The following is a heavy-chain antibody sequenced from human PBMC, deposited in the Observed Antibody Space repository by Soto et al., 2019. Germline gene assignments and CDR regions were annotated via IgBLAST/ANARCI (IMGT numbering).Heavy chain of an antibody. D-gene: IGHD3-3*01. CDR3: ARSFNILEWLLPTQNGVDI. CDR1: GGTFSSYT. V-gene: IGHV1-69*02. Sequence: GASVKVSCKASGGTFSSYTISWVRQAPGQRLDWMGRIIPINGIANYAQKFQGRVTMTTDTSTSTAYMELRSLRSDDTAVYYCARSFNILEWLLPTQNGVDIWGQGTMVTVSS. J-gene: IGHJ3*02. CDR2: IIPINGIA.